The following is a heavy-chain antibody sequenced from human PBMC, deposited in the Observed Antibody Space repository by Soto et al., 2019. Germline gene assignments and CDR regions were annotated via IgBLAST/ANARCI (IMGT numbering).Heavy chain of an antibody. CDR3: AKGAKIQLWLRNYFDY. V-gene: IGHV3-30*18. CDR2: VSIDGSNT. Sequence: QVQLVESGGGVVQPGRSLRLSCAASGFTFSNYGIHWVRRAPGKGLEWVAVVSIDGSNTYYADSVKGRFTISRDNSKNPLYLQRNSLRAEDTAVYYCAKGAKIQLWLRNYFDYWGQGTLVTVSS. J-gene: IGHJ4*02. D-gene: IGHD5-18*01. CDR1: GFTFSNYG.